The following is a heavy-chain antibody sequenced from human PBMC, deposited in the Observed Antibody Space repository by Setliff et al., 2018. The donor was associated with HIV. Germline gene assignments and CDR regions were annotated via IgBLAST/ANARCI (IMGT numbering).Heavy chain of an antibody. CDR2: IKQDGSEK. CDR3: AAETLPGQSAFDI. Sequence: GGSLRLSCAASGFTFSSYWMSWVRQVPGKGLEWVANIKQDGSEKYYVDSVKGRFTISRDNAKNSLYLQMNSLRAEDTAVYYCAAETLPGQSAFDIWGQGTMVTVSS. CDR1: GFTFSSYW. J-gene: IGHJ3*02. D-gene: IGHD3-16*01. V-gene: IGHV3-7*01.